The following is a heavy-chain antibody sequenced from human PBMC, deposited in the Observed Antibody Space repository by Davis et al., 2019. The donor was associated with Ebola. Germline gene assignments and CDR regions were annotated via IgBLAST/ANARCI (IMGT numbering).Heavy chain of an antibody. CDR3: ARARVTTPYYYYGMDV. D-gene: IGHD1-14*01. Sequence: SETLSLTCAVYGGSFSGYYWSWIRQPPGKGLEWIGEINHSGSTNYNPSLKSRVTISVDTSKNQFSLKLSSVTAADTAVYYCARARVTTPYYYYGMDVWGQGTTVTVSS. V-gene: IGHV4-34*01. CDR2: INHSGST. CDR1: GGSFSGYY. J-gene: IGHJ6*02.